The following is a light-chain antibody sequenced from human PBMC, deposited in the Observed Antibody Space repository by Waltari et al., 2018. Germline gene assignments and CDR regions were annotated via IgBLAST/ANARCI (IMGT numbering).Light chain of an antibody. CDR3: SSYASVSSLV. CDR2: DVS. J-gene: IGLJ2*01. V-gene: IGLV2-14*01. Sequence: QSALTQPASVSGSPGQSLTISCTGTSGDVGGDNYVSWYQQHPGKAPKLMIYDVSNRPSGVSNRFSASKSGNTASLTISGLQAEDEGDYYCSSYASVSSLVFGGGTRLTVL. CDR1: SGDVGGDNY.